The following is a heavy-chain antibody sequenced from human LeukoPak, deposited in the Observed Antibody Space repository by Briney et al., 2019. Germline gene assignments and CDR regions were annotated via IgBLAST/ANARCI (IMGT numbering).Heavy chain of an antibody. Sequence: LGGSLRLSCAASGFTFSSYAMSWVRQAPGKGLEWVSAISGSGGSTYYADSVKGRFTISRDNSKNTLYLQMNSLRAEDTAVYYCAKYDILTGYYQLTHYYYYMDVWGKGTTVTVSS. CDR1: GFTFSSYA. V-gene: IGHV3-23*01. D-gene: IGHD3-9*01. CDR2: ISGSGGST. CDR3: AKYDILTGYYQLTHYYYYMDV. J-gene: IGHJ6*03.